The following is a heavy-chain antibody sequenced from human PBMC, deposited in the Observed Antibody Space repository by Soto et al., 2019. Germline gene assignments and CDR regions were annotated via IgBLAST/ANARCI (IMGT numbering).Heavy chain of an antibody. V-gene: IGHV4-34*01. J-gene: IGHJ5*02. D-gene: IGHD6-6*01. CDR3: ATGGGFIATRIVWFDP. Sequence: PSETVCLTCAPYNESLSGYFWSWIRQPPGKGLEWIGEINHSGTTNYNPSLRSRVTISLDRSRNEFSLKLRSMTAADTAVYYCATGGGFIATRIVWFDPWGQGIPVTSPQ. CDR2: INHSGTT. CDR1: NESLSGYF.